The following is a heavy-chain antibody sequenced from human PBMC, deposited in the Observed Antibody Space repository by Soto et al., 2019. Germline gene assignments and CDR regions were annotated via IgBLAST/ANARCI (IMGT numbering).Heavy chain of an antibody. CDR3: AKDVGYSSSWPQLFDY. CDR1: GFTFSSYA. CDR2: ISGSGGNT. V-gene: IGHV3-23*01. J-gene: IGHJ4*02. Sequence: GSLRLSCAASGFTFSSYAMTWVRQAPGKGLEWVSAISGSGGNTYYADSVKGRFTISRDDSKNTLYLQMNSLRAEDTAVYYCAKDVGYSSSWPQLFDYWGQGTLVTVSS. D-gene: IGHD6-13*01.